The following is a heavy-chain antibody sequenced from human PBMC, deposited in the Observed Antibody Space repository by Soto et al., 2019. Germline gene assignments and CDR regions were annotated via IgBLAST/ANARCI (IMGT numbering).Heavy chain of an antibody. Sequence: QLQLQESGPGLGKPSETLSLTCTVSGGSSSSSSYYWGWIRQPPGKGLEWIGSIYYSGSTYYNPSLKSRVTISVDTSKNQFSLKLSSVTAADSAVYYCARLGYCSGGSCYSTFDYWGQGTLVTVSS. CDR3: ARLGYCSGGSCYSTFDY. CDR2: IYYSGST. J-gene: IGHJ4*02. D-gene: IGHD2-15*01. V-gene: IGHV4-39*01. CDR1: GGSSSSSSYY.